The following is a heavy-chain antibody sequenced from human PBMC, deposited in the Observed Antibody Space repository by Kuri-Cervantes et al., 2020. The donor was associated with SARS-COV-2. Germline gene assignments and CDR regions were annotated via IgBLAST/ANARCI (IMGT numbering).Heavy chain of an antibody. CDR2: ISSSSSTI. CDR1: GFTFSRYS. D-gene: IGHD4-17*01. CDR3: ASWRNFDYGDYANYYYYGMDV. V-gene: IGHV3-48*02. J-gene: IGHJ6*02. Sequence: LSLTCAASGFTFSRYSMNWVRQAPGKGLEWVSYISSSSSTIYYADSVKGRFTISRDNAKNSLYLQMNSLRDEDTAVYYCASWRNFDYGDYANYYYYGMDVWGQGTTVTVSS.